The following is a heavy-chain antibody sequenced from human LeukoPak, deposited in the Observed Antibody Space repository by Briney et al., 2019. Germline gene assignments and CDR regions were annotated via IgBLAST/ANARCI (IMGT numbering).Heavy chain of an antibody. Sequence: SEILSLTCAVYGGSFSGYYWSWLRQPPGKGLEWIGEINHSGSTNYNPSLKSRVTISVDTSKNQFSLKLSSVTAADTAVYYCARVYYYDSSGYYIFDYWGQGTLVTVSS. J-gene: IGHJ4*02. V-gene: IGHV4-34*01. CDR2: INHSGST. CDR1: GGSFSGYY. CDR3: ARVYYYDSSGYYIFDY. D-gene: IGHD3-22*01.